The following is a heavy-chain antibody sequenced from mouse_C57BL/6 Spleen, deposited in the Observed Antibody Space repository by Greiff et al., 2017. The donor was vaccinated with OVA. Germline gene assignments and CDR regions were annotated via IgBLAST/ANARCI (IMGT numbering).Heavy chain of an antibody. V-gene: IGHV1-50*01. CDR2: IDPSDSYT. CDR1: GYTFTSYW. Sequence: QVQLQQPGAELVKPGASVKLSCKASGYTFTSYWMQWVKQRPGQGLEWIGEIDPSDSYTNYNQKFKGKATLTVDTSSSTAYMQLSSLTSEDSAVYYCARSETAQAAWFAYWGQGTLVTVSA. J-gene: IGHJ3*01. D-gene: IGHD3-2*02. CDR3: ARSETAQAAWFAY.